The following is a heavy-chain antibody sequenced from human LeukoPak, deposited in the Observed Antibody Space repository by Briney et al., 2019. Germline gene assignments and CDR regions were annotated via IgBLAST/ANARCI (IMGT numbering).Heavy chain of an antibody. D-gene: IGHD6-19*01. Sequence: AASVKVSCKASGFIFTGYYMHWVRQAPGQGLEWMGCINANSGGTNYAQKFQGRVTMTRDTSISTAYMDLSRLRSDDTAVYYCARDHLYSSGWYGRVEALDLWGQGTTVTVSS. CDR2: INANSGGT. CDR1: GFIFTGYY. V-gene: IGHV1-2*02. CDR3: ARDHLYSSGWYGRVEALDL. J-gene: IGHJ3*01.